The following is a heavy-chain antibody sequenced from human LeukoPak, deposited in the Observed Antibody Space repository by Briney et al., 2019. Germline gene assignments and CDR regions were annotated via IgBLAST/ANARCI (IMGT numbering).Heavy chain of an antibody. Sequence: GASVNVSCKASGYTFTSYYVHWVRQAPGRAPEYMGIINPSAGNTNYAQKFQGRITMTRDTSTSTVYMELSSLLSEDTAVYYCARERPNIYSFDYWGPGTLVTVSA. J-gene: IGHJ4*02. CDR1: GYTFTSYY. CDR2: INPSAGNT. CDR3: ARERPNIYSFDY. D-gene: IGHD1/OR15-1a*01. V-gene: IGHV1-46*01.